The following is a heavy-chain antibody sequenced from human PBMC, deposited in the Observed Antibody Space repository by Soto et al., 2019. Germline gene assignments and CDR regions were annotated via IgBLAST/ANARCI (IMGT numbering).Heavy chain of an antibody. CDR3: AREAPGAAGTTNFDY. CDR2: IYYSGST. V-gene: IGHV4-59*01. D-gene: IGHD6-13*01. CDR1: GGSISSYY. J-gene: IGHJ4*02. Sequence: SETLSLTCTVSGGSISSYYLSWIRQPPGKGLEWIGYIYYSGSTNYNPSLKSRVTISVDTSKNQFSLKLSSVTAADTAVYYCAREAPGAAGTTNFDYWGQGTLVTVS.